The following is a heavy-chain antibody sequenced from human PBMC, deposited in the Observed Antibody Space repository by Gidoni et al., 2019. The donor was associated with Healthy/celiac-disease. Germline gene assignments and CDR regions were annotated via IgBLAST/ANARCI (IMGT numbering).Heavy chain of an antibody. V-gene: IGHV1-2*02. J-gene: IGHJ4*02. CDR1: GYTFTGYH. Sequence: QLQLVQYGAEVKKPGASVKASCKAAGYTFTGYHMHWVRQAPGQGLEWMGWINPNSGGTNYEQKFQGRVTMTRDTSISTAYMELSRLRSDDTAVYYCARVGQYGSGSYARGNWGQGTLVTVSS. CDR2: INPNSGGT. CDR3: ARVGQYGSGSYARGN. D-gene: IGHD3-10*01.